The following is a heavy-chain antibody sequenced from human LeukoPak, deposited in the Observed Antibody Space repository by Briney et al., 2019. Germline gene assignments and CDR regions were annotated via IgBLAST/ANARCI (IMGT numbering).Heavy chain of an antibody. Sequence: PGRSLRLSCTASGFTFGDYAMTWFRQAPGKGLEWVGFIRSKADGGTTENAASVKGRFTISRDDSKSIAYLQMNSLKIEDTAVYYCTRDRTGDRTDAFDIWGQGTMVTVSS. D-gene: IGHD7-27*01. CDR3: TRDRTGDRTDAFDI. V-gene: IGHV3-49*03. CDR2: IRSKADGGTT. J-gene: IGHJ3*02. CDR1: GFTFGDYA.